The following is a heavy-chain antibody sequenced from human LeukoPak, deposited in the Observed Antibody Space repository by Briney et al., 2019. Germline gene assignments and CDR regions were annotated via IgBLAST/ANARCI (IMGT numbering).Heavy chain of an antibody. V-gene: IGHV3-33*06. J-gene: IGHJ6*03. CDR3: AKDPRGSYSRDYYYYMDV. D-gene: IGHD1-26*01. Sequence: GGSLRLSCAASGFTFSSYGMHWVRQAPGKGLEWVAVIWYDGSNKYYADSVKGRFTISRDNSKNTLYLQMNSLRAEDAAVYYCAKDPRGSYSRDYYYYMDVWGKGTTVSVSS. CDR1: GFTFSSYG. CDR2: IWYDGSNK.